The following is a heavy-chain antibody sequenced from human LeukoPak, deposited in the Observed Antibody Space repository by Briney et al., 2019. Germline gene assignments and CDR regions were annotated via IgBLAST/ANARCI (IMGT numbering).Heavy chain of an antibody. V-gene: IGHV4-30-2*01. Sequence: SQTLSLTCTVSGGSISSGGYYWSWIRQPPGKGLEWIGEINHSGSTNYNSSLKSRVTISVDTSKNQFSLKLSSVTAADTAVHYCARVPRGDGWFDPWGQGTLVTVSS. J-gene: IGHJ5*02. CDR2: INHSGST. D-gene: IGHD3-10*01. CDR1: GGSISSGGYY. CDR3: ARVPRGDGWFDP.